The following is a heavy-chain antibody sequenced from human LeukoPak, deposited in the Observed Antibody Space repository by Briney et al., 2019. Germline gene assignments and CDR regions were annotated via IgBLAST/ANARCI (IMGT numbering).Heavy chain of an antibody. Sequence: GGSLRLSCAASGFTFSSYSMNWVRQAPGKGLEWVSSISSSSSYIYYADSVKGRFTIPRDNAKNSLYLQMNSLRAEDTAVYYCARHWGYYYMDVWGKGTTVTVSS. CDR1: GFTFSSYS. D-gene: IGHD7-27*01. CDR3: ARHWGYYYMDV. CDR2: ISSSSSYI. J-gene: IGHJ6*03. V-gene: IGHV3-21*01.